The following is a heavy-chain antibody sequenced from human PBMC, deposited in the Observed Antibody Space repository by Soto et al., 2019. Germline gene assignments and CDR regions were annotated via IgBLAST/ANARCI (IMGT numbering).Heavy chain of an antibody. V-gene: IGHV4-34*01. CDR3: ARNPRGYSGYDAFDI. J-gene: IGHJ3*02. CDR1: GGSFSGYY. CDR2: INHSGST. Sequence: SETLSLTCAVYGGSFSGYYWSWIRQPPGKGLEWIGEINHSGSTNYNPSLKSRFTISVDTSKNQFSLKLSSVTAADTAVYYWARNPRGYSGYDAFDIWGQGTRVTVSS. D-gene: IGHD5-12*01.